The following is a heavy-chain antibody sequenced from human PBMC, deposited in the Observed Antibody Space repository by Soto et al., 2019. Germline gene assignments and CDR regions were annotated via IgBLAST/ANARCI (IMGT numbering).Heavy chain of an antibody. D-gene: IGHD3-22*01. J-gene: IGHJ4*02. CDR3: ASEPYYYDSSGYYPDAPGFDY. Sequence: ASVKVSCKASGFTFTSSAVQWVRQARGQRLEWIGWIVVGSGNTNYAQKFQERVTITRDMSTSTAYMELSSLRSEDTAVYCCASEPYYYDSSGYYPDAPGFDYWGQGTLVTVSS. V-gene: IGHV1-58*01. CDR1: GFTFTSSA. CDR2: IVVGSGNT.